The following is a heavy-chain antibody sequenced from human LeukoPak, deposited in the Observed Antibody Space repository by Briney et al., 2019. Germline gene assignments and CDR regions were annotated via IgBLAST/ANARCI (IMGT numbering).Heavy chain of an antibody. Sequence: GGSLRLSCAASGFTFSSYWMSWVRQAPGKGLEWVAFIRYDGSNKYYADSVKGRFTISRDNSKNTLYLQMNSLRAEDTAVYYCATGVRWGYYYYMDVWGKGTTVTISS. D-gene: IGHD5-24*01. CDR2: IRYDGSNK. CDR1: GFTFSSYW. J-gene: IGHJ6*03. CDR3: ATGVRWGYYYYMDV. V-gene: IGHV3-30*02.